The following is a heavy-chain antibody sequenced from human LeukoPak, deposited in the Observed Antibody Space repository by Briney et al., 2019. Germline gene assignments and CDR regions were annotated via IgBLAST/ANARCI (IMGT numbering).Heavy chain of an antibody. V-gene: IGHV1-18*01. CDR2: ISSYNGNT. D-gene: IGHD6-13*01. CDR3: AGDFVAAALRAFHP. Sequence: GASVKVSCKASGYTFTTYGISWVRQAPGQGLEWMGWISSYNGNTKYAQKLQGRVTMTTDTSTSTAYMELRSLRSDDTAVYYCAGDFVAAALRAFHPWGQGTLVTVSS. CDR1: GYTFTTYG. J-gene: IGHJ5*02.